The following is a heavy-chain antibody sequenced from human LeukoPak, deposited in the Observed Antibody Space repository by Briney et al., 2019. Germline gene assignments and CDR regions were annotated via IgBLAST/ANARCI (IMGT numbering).Heavy chain of an antibody. CDR1: GFTFSYYG. D-gene: IGHD5-12*01. CDR2: IRYDESKK. J-gene: IGHJ6*03. V-gene: IGHV3-30*02. CDR3: TREGGSGYELPYYYYYYMDV. Sequence: PGGSLRLSCAASGFTFSYYGMHWVRQAPGKGLEWVAFIRYDESKKFYGDSVKGRFTISRDNAKNSLYLQMNSLRAEDTAVYYCTREGGSGYELPYYYYYYMDVWGKGTTVTVSS.